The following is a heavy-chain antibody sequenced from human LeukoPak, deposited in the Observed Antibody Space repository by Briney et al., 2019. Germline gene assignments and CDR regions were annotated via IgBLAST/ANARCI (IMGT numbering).Heavy chain of an antibody. CDR3: ARGLGRELDGAFDI. CDR2: IYSGGRT. D-gene: IGHD3-10*01. CDR1: GFIVSSNY. J-gene: IGHJ3*02. Sequence: GGSLRLSCAASGFIVSSNYMSWVRQAPGKGLEWVSVIYSGGRTYYADSVKGRFTISRDNSRNTLYLQMNSLRAEDTAVYDCARGLGRELDGAFDIWGQGTMVTVSS. V-gene: IGHV3-53*01.